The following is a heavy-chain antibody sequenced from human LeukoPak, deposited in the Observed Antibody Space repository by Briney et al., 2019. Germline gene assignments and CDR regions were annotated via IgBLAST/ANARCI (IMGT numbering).Heavy chain of an antibody. Sequence: GASVKVSCKASGYTFTIYGISWVRHAPGQGLEWMGWISAYNGNTNYAQKLQGRVTMTTDTSTSTAYMELRSLRSDDTAVYYCARAHGYSGYDYLEDNWGQGTLVTVSS. CDR2: ISAYNGNT. D-gene: IGHD5-12*01. J-gene: IGHJ4*02. CDR1: GYTFTIYG. V-gene: IGHV1-18*01. CDR3: ARAHGYSGYDYLEDN.